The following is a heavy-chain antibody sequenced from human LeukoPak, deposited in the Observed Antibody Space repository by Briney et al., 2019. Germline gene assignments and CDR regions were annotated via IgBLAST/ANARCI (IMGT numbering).Heavy chain of an antibody. V-gene: IGHV5-51*01. J-gene: IGHJ3*02. CDR2: IYPGDSDT. D-gene: IGHD2-2*01. CDR1: GYSFTSYW. Sequence: GESLKISCKGSGYSFTSYWIGWVRQMPGKGLEWMGIIYPGDSDTRYSPSLQGQVTISADKSISTAYLQWSSLKASDTAMYYCASRYCSSTSCSLGAFDIWGQGTMVTVSS. CDR3: ASRYCSSTSCSLGAFDI.